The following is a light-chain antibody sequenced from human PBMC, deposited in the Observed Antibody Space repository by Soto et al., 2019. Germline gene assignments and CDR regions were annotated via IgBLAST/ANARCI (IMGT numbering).Light chain of an antibody. J-gene: IGKJ1*01. V-gene: IGKV4-1*01. CDR2: WAS. CDR1: QTVLYDSNSKNY. CDR3: HQYYTYPRT. Sequence: DIVMTQSPDSLAVSLGERATINCKSSQTVLYDSNSKNYLAWFQQKPGQPPKLLIYWASTRESGVPDRFSGAGSGTEFTLTISSLQAEDVAVYYGHQYYTYPRTFGQGTKVEIK.